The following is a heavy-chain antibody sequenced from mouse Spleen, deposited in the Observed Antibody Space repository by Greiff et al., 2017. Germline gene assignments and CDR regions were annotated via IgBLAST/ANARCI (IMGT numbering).Heavy chain of an antibody. CDR3: ARDITTVA. D-gene: IGHD1-1*01. CDR2: ISYDGSN. V-gene: IGHV3-6*01. CDR1: GYSITSGYY. Sequence: VQLKESGPGLVKPSQSLSLTCSVTGYSITSGYYWNWIRQFPGNKLEWMGYISYDGSNNYNPSLKNRISITRDTSKNQFFLKLNSVTTEDTATYYCARDITTVAWGQGTLVTVSA. J-gene: IGHJ3*01.